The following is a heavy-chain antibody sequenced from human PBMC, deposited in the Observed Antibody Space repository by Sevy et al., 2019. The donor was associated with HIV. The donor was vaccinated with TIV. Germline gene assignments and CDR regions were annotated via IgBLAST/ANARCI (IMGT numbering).Heavy chain of an antibody. V-gene: IGHV3-23*01. CDR3: AREGCTKPHDY. CDR1: GFTFSKYS. J-gene: IGHJ4*02. CDR2: LSFGCGEI. D-gene: IGHD2-8*01. Sequence: GGSLRLSCAASGFTFSKYSMSWVRQPPGKGLGWVSTLSFGCGEINYADSVKGRFTISRDNSKISVYLQMNNLRPEDTAVYYCAREGCTKPHDYWGQGTLVTVSS.